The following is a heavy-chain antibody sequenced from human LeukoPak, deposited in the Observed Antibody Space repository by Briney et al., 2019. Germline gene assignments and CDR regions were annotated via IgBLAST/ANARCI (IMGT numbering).Heavy chain of an antibody. J-gene: IGHJ4*02. CDR1: GGTFSSSA. Sequence: SVKVSCKASGGTFSSSAISWVRQAPGQVLEWMGGIIPIFGTANYAQKFQGRVTITTDESTSTAYMELSSLRSDDTAVYYCATRPPYCSSTSCYQYDYWGQGTLVTVSS. D-gene: IGHD2-2*01. V-gene: IGHV1-69*05. CDR3: ATRPPYCSSTSCYQYDY. CDR2: IIPIFGTA.